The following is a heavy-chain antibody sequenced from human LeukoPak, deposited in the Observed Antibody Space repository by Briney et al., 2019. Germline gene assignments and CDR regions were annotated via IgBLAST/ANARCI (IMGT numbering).Heavy chain of an antibody. D-gene: IGHD3-10*01. CDR3: ARAYYSTSWFPH. J-gene: IGHJ5*02. Sequence: SETLSLTCAVYGGSFSGYYWSWIRQPPGKGLEWIGEINHSGRTNYNPSLKSRVTISADTSKDQFSLELRSVTAADTAVYYCARAYYSTSWFPHWGQGALVTVSS. V-gene: IGHV4-34*01. CDR2: INHSGRT. CDR1: GGSFSGYY.